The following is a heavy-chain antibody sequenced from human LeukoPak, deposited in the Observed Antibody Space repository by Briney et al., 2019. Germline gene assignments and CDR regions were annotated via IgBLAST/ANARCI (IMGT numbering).Heavy chain of an antibody. CDR1: GFTFSSCS. CDR3: ARDAIEYYYDSSGYEDAFDI. D-gene: IGHD3-22*01. Sequence: PGGSLRLSCAASGFTFSSCSMNWVRQAPGKGLEWVSYISSSSSTIYYADSVKGRFTISRDNAKNSLYLQMNSLRAEDTAVYYCARDAIEYYYDSSGYEDAFDIWGQGTMVTVSS. V-gene: IGHV3-48*04. J-gene: IGHJ3*02. CDR2: ISSSSSTI.